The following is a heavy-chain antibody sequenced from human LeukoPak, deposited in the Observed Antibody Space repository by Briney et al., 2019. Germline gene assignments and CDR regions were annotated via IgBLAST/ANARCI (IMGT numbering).Heavy chain of an antibody. D-gene: IGHD2-2*01. V-gene: IGHV1-69*04. CDR3: ARGSSTSPYGMDV. Sequence: SVKVSCKASGGTFSSYAISWVRQAHGQGLEWMGRIIPILGIANYAQKFQGRVTITADKSTSTAYMELSSLRSEDTAVYYCARGSSTSPYGMDVWGQGTTVTVSS. J-gene: IGHJ6*02. CDR1: GGTFSSYA. CDR2: IIPILGIA.